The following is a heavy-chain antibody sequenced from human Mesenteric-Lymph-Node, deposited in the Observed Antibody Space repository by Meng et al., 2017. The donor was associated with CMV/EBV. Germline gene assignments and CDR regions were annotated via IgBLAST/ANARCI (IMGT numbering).Heavy chain of an antibody. CDR3: AKTIGWAAAEDDDWYCDL. D-gene: IGHD6-13*01. J-gene: IGHJ2*01. CDR1: FTFRNYA. V-gene: IGHV3-23*01. CDR2: ISGSGTRT. Sequence: FTFRNYARSWVRQAPGKGLEWVSGISGSGTRTYYADSVKGRFTISRDNSKNTLYLQMNSLIADDTAVYYCAKTIGWAAAEDDDWYCDLWGRGTLVTVSS.